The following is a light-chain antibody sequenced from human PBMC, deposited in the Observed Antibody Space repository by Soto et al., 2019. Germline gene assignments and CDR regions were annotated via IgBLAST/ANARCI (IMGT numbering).Light chain of an antibody. CDR3: TSYTTSNTRQIV. J-gene: IGLJ1*01. CDR1: SSDVGGYNY. V-gene: IGLV2-14*01. Sequence: QSALTQPASVSGSPGQSITISCTGTSSDVGGYNYVSWYQQHPGKAPKFMIYDVSNRPSGVSNRFSGSKSGNTASLTIGGLQAEDEADYYCTSYTTSNTRQIVFGTGTKLTVL. CDR2: DVS.